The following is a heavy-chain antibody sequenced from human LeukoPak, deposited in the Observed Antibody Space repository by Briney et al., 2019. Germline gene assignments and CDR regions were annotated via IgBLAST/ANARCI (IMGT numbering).Heavy chain of an antibody. D-gene: IGHD2-2*02. CDR2: IIPIFGTA. CDR1: GGTFSSYA. V-gene: IGHV1-69*13. Sequence: ASVKVSCKAYGGTFSSYAISWVRQAPGQGLEWMGGIIPIFGTANYAQKFQGRVTITADESTSTAYMELSSLRSEDTAVYYCASRCGSTSCYTGFQHWGQGTLVTVSS. J-gene: IGHJ1*01. CDR3: ASRCGSTSCYTGFQH.